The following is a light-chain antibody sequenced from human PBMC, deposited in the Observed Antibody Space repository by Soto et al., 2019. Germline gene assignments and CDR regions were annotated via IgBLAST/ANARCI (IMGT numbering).Light chain of an antibody. CDR2: GAS. Sequence: EIVMTQSPATLSVSPGERATLSCRASQSVFSNLAWYQQEPGQAPRLLISGASTRASGVPARFSGSGSGTEITLTNSSLQSEDFAVYYCQQYNSWPQTVGQGTKVEIK. J-gene: IGKJ1*01. V-gene: IGKV3-15*01. CDR1: QSVFSN. CDR3: QQYNSWPQT.